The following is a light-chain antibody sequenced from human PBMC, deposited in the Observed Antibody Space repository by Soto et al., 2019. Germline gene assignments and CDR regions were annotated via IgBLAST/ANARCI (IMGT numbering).Light chain of an antibody. Sequence: ESVLTQSPGNLALSLFQIATLSRRASQSVSINYLAWYQQKPGQANRLLIYDTSSRATGIIDRFSGSGSGTDFTLTISRLEPEDFAVFFCKQYGTSEIILGNGTRLEIK. CDR3: KQYGTSEII. V-gene: IGKV3-20*01. CDR1: QSVSINY. J-gene: IGKJ5*01. CDR2: DTS.